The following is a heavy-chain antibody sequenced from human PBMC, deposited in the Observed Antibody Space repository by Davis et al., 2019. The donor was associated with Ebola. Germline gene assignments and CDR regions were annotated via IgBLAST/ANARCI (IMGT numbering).Heavy chain of an antibody. Sequence: HSQTLSLTCAISGDGVSVSSGGWNWIRQSPSRGLEWLGRTYYASKWYSDYAVSVKSRISFTPDTSKNHFSLQLKSVTPEDTAVYYCARGWLRSGFDYWGQGAPVTVSS. J-gene: IGHJ4*02. CDR3: ARGWLRSGFDY. CDR2: TYYASKWYS. V-gene: IGHV6-1*01. D-gene: IGHD5-12*01. CDR1: GDGVSVSSGG.